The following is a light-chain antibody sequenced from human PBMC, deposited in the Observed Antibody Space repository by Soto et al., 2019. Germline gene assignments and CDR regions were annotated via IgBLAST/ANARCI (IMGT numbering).Light chain of an antibody. J-gene: IGKJ5*01. V-gene: IGKV1-5*01. Sequence: DLAMTPAPSTLSASVVDRVTITCRSSQSISRWLAWYQQKPGKAPKALIYDASTLRSGVPSRFSGGGSGTEFTLTISSLQPDDFATYYCQQYNTYSTFGQGTRLEIK. CDR2: DAS. CDR3: QQYNTYST. CDR1: QSISRW.